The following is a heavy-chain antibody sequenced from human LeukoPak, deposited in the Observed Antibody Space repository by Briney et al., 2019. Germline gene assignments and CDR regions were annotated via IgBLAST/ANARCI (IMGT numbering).Heavy chain of an antibody. J-gene: IGHJ4*02. D-gene: IGHD3-16*01. Sequence: ASVKVSCKASGYTFTSYGISWVRQAPGHRVECGGWVSAYNGNTKHAQKLQGRVTMTTDTSTRTAYMELRSLRSDDTAVYYCARDLQAPIMMTFGGVIFDYWGQGTLVTVSS. CDR1: GYTFTSYG. CDR3: ARDLQAPIMMTFGGVIFDY. V-gene: IGHV1-18*01. CDR2: VSAYNGNT.